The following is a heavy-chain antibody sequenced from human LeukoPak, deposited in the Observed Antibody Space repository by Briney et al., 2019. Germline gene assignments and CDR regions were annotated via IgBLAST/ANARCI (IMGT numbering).Heavy chain of an antibody. CDR1: GFTFSSYG. J-gene: IGHJ4*02. CDR2: SRNKASSYTT. D-gene: IGHD1-26*01. Sequence: GGSLRLSCAASGFTFSSYGMHWVRQAPGKGLEWVGRSRNKASSYTTEYAASVKGRFTISRVDSENSLYLQMNSLKTEDTAVYYCARYSGSYRTFDNWGQGTLVTVSS. V-gene: IGHV3-72*01. CDR3: ARYSGSYRTFDN.